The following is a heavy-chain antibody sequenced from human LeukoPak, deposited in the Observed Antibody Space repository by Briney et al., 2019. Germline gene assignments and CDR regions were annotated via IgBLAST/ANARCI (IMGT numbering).Heavy chain of an antibody. V-gene: IGHV4-59*08. CDR1: GGSTSRYY. J-gene: IGHJ4*02. CDR3: ARLSGIAAV. Sequence: SETLSLTCTVSGGSTSRYYWSWIRQPPGKRLEWLGYIYYSGSTTYNPSLKSRLTISVDTSKNQISLKLISLTAADTAVYSCARLSGIAAVWGQGTLVTVSS. D-gene: IGHD6-13*01. CDR2: IYYSGST.